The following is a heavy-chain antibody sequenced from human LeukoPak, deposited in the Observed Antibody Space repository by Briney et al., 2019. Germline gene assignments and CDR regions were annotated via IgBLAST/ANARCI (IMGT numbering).Heavy chain of an antibody. Sequence: SVKVSCKASGGTFSSYAISWVRQAPGQGLEWMGGIIPIFGTANYAQKFQGRVTITTDESTSTAYMELSSLRSEDTAVYYCARDIAAHPIAAAVGGSPGHFDPWGQGTLVTVSS. CDR2: IIPIFGTA. D-gene: IGHD6-13*01. CDR3: ARDIAAHPIAAAVGGSPGHFDP. V-gene: IGHV1-69*05. J-gene: IGHJ5*02. CDR1: GGTFSSYA.